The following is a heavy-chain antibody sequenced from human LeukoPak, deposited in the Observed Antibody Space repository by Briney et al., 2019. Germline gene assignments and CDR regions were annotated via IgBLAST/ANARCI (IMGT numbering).Heavy chain of an antibody. CDR2: ISAYNGNT. Sequence: GASVKVSCKASGYTFTSYGISWVRQAPGQGLEWMGWISAYNGNTNYAQKLQGRVTMTTDTSTSTAYMELRSLRSDDTAVYYCARVRGEQYSSSWRSFDYWGQGTLVTVPS. CDR3: ARVRGEQYSSSWRSFDY. CDR1: GYTFTSYG. J-gene: IGHJ4*02. D-gene: IGHD6-13*01. V-gene: IGHV1-18*01.